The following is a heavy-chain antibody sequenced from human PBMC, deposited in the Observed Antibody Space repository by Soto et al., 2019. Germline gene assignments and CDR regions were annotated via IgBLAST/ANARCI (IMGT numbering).Heavy chain of an antibody. Sequence: QVQLVESGGGVVQPGRSLRLSCAASGFTFSSYAMHWVRQAPGKGLEWVAVISYDGSNKYYADSVKGRFTISRDNSKNTPYLQMNSLRAEDTAVDYCARGTRGPRIAWAGNDYWGQGTLVTVSS. CDR3: ARGTRGPRIAWAGNDY. CDR2: ISYDGSNK. V-gene: IGHV3-30-3*01. CDR1: GFTFSSYA. J-gene: IGHJ4*02. D-gene: IGHD6-19*01.